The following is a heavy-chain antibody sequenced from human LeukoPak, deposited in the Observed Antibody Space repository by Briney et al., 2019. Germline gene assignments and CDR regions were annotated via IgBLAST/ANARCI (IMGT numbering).Heavy chain of an antibody. Sequence: GGSLRLSCAASGFTFHDYAMHWVRQAPGKGLEWVSGITWNSGAIGYEDSVKGRFTISRDNAKNSLYLQMNSLRAEDTALYYCAKDPWERWGQGTLVTVSS. J-gene: IGHJ4*02. D-gene: IGHD1-26*01. CDR2: ITWNSGAI. CDR1: GFTFHDYA. CDR3: AKDPWER. V-gene: IGHV3-9*01.